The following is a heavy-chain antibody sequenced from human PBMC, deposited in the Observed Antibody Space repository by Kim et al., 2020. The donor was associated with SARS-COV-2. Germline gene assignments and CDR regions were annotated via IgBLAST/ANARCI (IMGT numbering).Heavy chain of an antibody. CDR1: GFTFSSYA. J-gene: IGHJ4*02. CDR2: ISYDGSNK. V-gene: IGHV3-30*04. D-gene: IGHD2-15*01. Sequence: GGSLRLSCAASGFTFSSYAMHWVRQAPGKGLEWVAVISYDGSNKYYADSVKGRFTISRDNSKNTLYLQMNSLRAEDTAVYYCARGYCSGGSCYYIFDYWGQGTLVTVSS. CDR3: ARGYCSGGSCYYIFDY.